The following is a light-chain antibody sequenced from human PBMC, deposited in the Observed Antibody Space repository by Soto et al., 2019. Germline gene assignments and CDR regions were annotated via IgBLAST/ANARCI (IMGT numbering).Light chain of an antibody. J-gene: IGKJ5*01. V-gene: IGKV3-11*01. CDR3: QQRSNWPPT. CDR1: QSVSSY. Sequence: EILLTHSPATLSLSPGERAPLSCRASQSVSSYLAWYQQKPGQAPRLLIYDASNRATGIPARFSGSGSGTDFTLTISSLEPEDFAVYYCQQRSNWPPTFGQGTRLEIK. CDR2: DAS.